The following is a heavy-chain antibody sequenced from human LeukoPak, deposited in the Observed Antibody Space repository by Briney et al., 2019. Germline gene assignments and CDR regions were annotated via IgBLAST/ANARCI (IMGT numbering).Heavy chain of an antibody. Sequence: SQTLSLTCTVSGGSISRSGYYWSWIRQHPGTGLEWIGYIYYSGSTYYNPSLKSRVTISVDTSKNQFSLKLSSVTAADTAVYYCARDLRSSSSSGINYYGMDVWGQGTTVTVSS. J-gene: IGHJ6*02. CDR3: ARDLRSSSSSGINYYGMDV. CDR1: GGSISRSGYY. V-gene: IGHV4-31*03. CDR2: IYYSGST. D-gene: IGHD6-6*01.